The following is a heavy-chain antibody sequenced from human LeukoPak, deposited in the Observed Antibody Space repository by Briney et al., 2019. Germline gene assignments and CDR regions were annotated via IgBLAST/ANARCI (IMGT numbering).Heavy chain of an antibody. CDR3: ARDCSSSTCQHGMDV. CDR2: IKEDGSVK. Sequence: GGSLRLSCAASGLTFGSYWMSWVRQAPGKGPERVANIKEDGSVKRYVDSVKGRFTISRDNAKNSLYLQMNSLRAEDTAVYYCARDCSSSTCQHGMDVWGKGTTVTVSS. D-gene: IGHD2-2*01. CDR1: GLTFGSYW. J-gene: IGHJ6*04. V-gene: IGHV3-7*03.